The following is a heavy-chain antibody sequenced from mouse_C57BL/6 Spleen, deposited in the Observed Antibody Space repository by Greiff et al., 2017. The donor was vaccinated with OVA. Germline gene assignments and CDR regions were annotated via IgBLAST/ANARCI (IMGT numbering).Heavy chain of an antibody. J-gene: IGHJ3*01. CDR1: GYTFTDYN. CDR3: ARGGHSKGFAY. D-gene: IGHD2-5*01. V-gene: IGHV1-18*01. Sequence: VHVKQSGPELVKPGASVKIPCKASGYTFTDYNMDWVKQSHGKSLEWIGDINPNNGGTIYNQKFKGKATLTVDKSSSTAYMELRSLTSEDTAVYYCARGGHSKGFAYWGQGTLVTVSA. CDR2: INPNNGGT.